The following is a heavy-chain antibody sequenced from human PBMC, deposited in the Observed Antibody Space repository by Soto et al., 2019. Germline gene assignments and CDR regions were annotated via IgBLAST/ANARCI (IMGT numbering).Heavy chain of an antibody. CDR3: AREGTTVDSYYYYGMDV. D-gene: IGHD1-1*01. CDR2: IYYSGST. V-gene: IGHV4-59*01. CDR1: GGSISSYY. Sequence: QVQLQESGPGLVKPSETLSLTCTVSGGSISSYYWNWIRQPPGKGLEWIGYIYYSGSTNYNPSLKSPATLSVSTSQNHFSPKPSSVTAADTAVYYCAREGTTVDSYYYYGMDVWGQGTTVTVS. J-gene: IGHJ6*02.